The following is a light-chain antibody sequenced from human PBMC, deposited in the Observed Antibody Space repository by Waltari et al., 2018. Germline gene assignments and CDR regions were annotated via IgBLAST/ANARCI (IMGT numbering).Light chain of an antibody. CDR2: YVN. CDR3: SSYTSTNTHVV. J-gene: IGLJ2*01. V-gene: IGLV2-14*03. Sequence: QSTLTQPASVSGSRGQTITISCTGTSSDIGGYDFVSWYQQFPGKAPKLIIYYVNDRPSVGSDRVAGFKSGNTASLTISGLQPEDEAEYYCSSYTSTNTHVVVGGGTKLTVL. CDR1: SSDIGGYDF.